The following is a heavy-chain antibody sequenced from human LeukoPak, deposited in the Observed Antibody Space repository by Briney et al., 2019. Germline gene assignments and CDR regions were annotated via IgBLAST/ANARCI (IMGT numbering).Heavy chain of an antibody. J-gene: IGHJ4*02. CDR2: DGSGT. D-gene: IGHD5-18*01. CDR3: ARDSGYSYGFCFTRPGNYFDY. CDR1: GFTFCGHR. Sequence: PGGSVRLFCAVSGFTFCGHRMLWPRQAPGEGVEWVSSDGSGTGYTESVQGRFTVSRDNARNSLYLQMNSLRAEDTAVYYCARDSGYSYGFCFTRPGNYFDYWGQGTLVTVSS. V-gene: IGHV3-74*01.